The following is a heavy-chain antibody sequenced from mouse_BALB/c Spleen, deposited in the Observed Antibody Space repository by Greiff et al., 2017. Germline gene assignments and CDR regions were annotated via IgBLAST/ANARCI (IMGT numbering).Heavy chain of an antibody. CDR3: ARGDGYYPWFAY. CDR2: ISSGGST. V-gene: IGHV5-6-5*01. Sequence: EVLLVESGGGLVKPGGSLKLSCAASGFTFSSYAMSWVRQTPEKRLEWVASISSGGSTYYPDSVKGRFTIYRDNARDILYLQMSSLRSEDTAMYYCARGDGYYPWFAYWGQGTLVTVSA. D-gene: IGHD2-3*01. J-gene: IGHJ3*01. CDR1: GFTFSSYA.